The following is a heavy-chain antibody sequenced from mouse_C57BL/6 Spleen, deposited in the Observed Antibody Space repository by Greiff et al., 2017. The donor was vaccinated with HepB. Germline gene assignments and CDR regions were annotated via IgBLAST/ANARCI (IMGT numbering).Heavy chain of an antibody. CDR2: INPSSGYT. D-gene: IGHD1-1*01. V-gene: IGHV1-4*01. CDR1: GYTFTSYT. Sequence: QVHVKQSGAELARPGASVKMSCKASGYTFTSYTMHWVKQRPGQGLEWIGYINPSSGYTKYNQKFKDKATLTADKSSSTAYMQLSSLTSEDSAVYYCARERNYGSSSFDYWGQGTTLTVSS. J-gene: IGHJ2*01. CDR3: ARERNYGSSSFDY.